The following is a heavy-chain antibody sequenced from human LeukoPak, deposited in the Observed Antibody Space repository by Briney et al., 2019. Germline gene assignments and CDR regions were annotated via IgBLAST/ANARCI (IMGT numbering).Heavy chain of an antibody. Sequence: GGSLRLSCAASGFTFSSYSMNWVRQAPGKGLEWVSYISSSSSTIYYADSVKGRFTISRDNAKNSLYLQMNSLRGEDTAVYYCARERVVVNDYWGQGTLVTVSS. J-gene: IGHJ4*02. CDR1: GFTFSSYS. D-gene: IGHD3-22*01. V-gene: IGHV3-48*01. CDR3: ARERVVVNDY. CDR2: ISSSSSTI.